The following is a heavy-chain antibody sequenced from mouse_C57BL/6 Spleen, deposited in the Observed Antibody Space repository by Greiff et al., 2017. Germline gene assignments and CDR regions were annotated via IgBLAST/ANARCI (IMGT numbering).Heavy chain of an antibody. Sequence: QVQLQQSGAELARPGASVKMSCKASGYTFTSYTMHWVKQRPGQGLVWIGYINPSSGYTKYNQKFKDKATLTADKSSSTAYMQLSSLTSEDSAVYYCAEGRVAFDYWGQGTTLTVSS. CDR3: AEGRVAFDY. CDR2: INPSSGYT. J-gene: IGHJ2*01. V-gene: IGHV1-4*01. CDR1: GYTFTSYT. D-gene: IGHD1-1*02.